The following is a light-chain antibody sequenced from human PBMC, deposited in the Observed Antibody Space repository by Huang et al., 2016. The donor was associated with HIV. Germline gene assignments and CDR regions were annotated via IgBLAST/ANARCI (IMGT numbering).Light chain of an antibody. V-gene: IGKV3-15*01. CDR3: QQYNDWPPLT. Sequence: EIEMTQSPATLSVSPGERATLSCRASPSVDSDLAWSQQKPGQAPRLLIYDASTRATGISAKFNGTGSGTEFSLSITNLQSEDFAVYYCQQYNDWPPLTFGGGTKVEI. J-gene: IGKJ4*01. CDR1: PSVDSD. CDR2: DAS.